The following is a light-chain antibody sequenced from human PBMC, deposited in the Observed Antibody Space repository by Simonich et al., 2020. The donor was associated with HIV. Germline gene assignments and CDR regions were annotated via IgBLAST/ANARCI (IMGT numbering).Light chain of an antibody. CDR2: DVS. CDR1: SSDVGGYNY. V-gene: IGLV2-14*01. J-gene: IGLJ3*02. Sequence: QSALTQPVSVSGSPGQSITISCTGTSSDVGGYNYVPWYLQHPGKAPKVLIYDVSKRPSGVSNRFSGSMSGNTASLTISGLQADDEADYYCSSYTGSSTWVFGGGTKLTVL. CDR3: SSYTGSSTWV.